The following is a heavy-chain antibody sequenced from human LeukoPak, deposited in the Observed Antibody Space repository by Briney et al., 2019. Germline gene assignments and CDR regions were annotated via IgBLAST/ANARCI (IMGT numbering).Heavy chain of an antibody. J-gene: IGHJ1*01. V-gene: IGHV4-61*02. Sequence: SETLSLTCTVSGGSISSSSYFWSWIRQPAGKGLEWIGRIYTSGSTNYNPSLKSRVTISVDTSKNQFSLKLSSVTAADTAVYYCARVYGGNSRYFQHWGQGTLVTVSS. CDR2: IYTSGST. CDR3: ARVYGGNSRYFQH. CDR1: GGSISSSSYF. D-gene: IGHD4-23*01.